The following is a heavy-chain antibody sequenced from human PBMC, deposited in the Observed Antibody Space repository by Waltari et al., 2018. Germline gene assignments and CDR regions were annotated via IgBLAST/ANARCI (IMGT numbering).Heavy chain of an antibody. V-gene: IGHV1-46*03. CDR2: INPDGGST. J-gene: IGHJ4*02. D-gene: IGHD6-19*01. CDR3: ASQRAGSGWLSIDY. CDR1: GYPFPTYY. Sequence: QVQLVQSGAAVKKPGASVKVSCKASGYPFPTYYMHWVRQAPGQGLEWVGIINPDGGSTSYAQKFQDRLTMTRDTSTSTVYMQLTSLTSEDTAVYYCASQRAGSGWLSIDYWGQGTLVTVSS.